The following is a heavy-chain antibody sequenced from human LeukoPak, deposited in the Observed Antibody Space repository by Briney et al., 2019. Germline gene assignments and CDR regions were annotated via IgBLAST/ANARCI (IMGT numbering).Heavy chain of an antibody. CDR2: ISAGGSTM. D-gene: IGHD3-10*01. CDR3: ARGEYD. CDR1: GYTFSRYS. Sequence: PGGSLRLSCAASGYTFSRYSINWVRQAPGKGLEWISYISAGGSTMYYADSVKGRFTISRDNAKNALYLQVCSLRDEDTAVYYCARGEYDWGQGTLVTVSS. V-gene: IGHV3-48*02. J-gene: IGHJ4*02.